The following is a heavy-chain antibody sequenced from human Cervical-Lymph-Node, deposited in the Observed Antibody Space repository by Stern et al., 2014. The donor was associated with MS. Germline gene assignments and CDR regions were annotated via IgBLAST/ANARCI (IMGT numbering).Heavy chain of an antibody. J-gene: IGHJ4*02. Sequence: QVQLVQSGDEVKKPGASVKVSCKPSGYTFTNYGISWVRLATGQGLEWMGWITAYNGNTNYAQNFQGRVTLTTDTSTSTVYMELRSLTSDDAAVYYCARAAGMLDYWGQGTLVTVSS. CDR3: ARAAGMLDY. CDR2: ITAYNGNT. D-gene: IGHD1-1*01. V-gene: IGHV1-18*01. CDR1: GYTFTNYG.